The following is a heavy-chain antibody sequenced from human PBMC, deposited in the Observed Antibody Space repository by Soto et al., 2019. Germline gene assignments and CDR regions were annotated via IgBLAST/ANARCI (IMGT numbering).Heavy chain of an antibody. V-gene: IGHV3-53*01. J-gene: IGHJ6*02. CDR3: AREETAWPLAYGLDV. CDR2: IYAGGST. Sequence: GGSLRLSCVASWLIVSDNYMHCVRQAPGKGLEWVSIIYAGGSTYYADSVKGPFTISRDHRKNTVYLQMNSLRVEDTAVYYCAREETAWPLAYGLDVWGQGTTVTVSS. CDR1: WLIVSDNY. D-gene: IGHD2-21*02.